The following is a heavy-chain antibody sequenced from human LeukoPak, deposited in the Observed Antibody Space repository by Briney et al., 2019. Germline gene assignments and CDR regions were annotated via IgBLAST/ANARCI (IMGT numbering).Heavy chain of an antibody. CDR1: GFIFANYA. CDR3: ARYAWSLGPAPGTPLFDY. D-gene: IGHD6-13*01. CDR2: ISNDGSDK. V-gene: IGHV3-30-3*01. Sequence: GRSLRLSCAASGFIFANYAMHWARQAPGKGLEWVALISNDGSDKFYANSVKGRFTISRDNSDNTLYMQMNSLRAEDTAVYYCARYAWSLGPAPGTPLFDYWGQGTLVTVSS. J-gene: IGHJ4*02.